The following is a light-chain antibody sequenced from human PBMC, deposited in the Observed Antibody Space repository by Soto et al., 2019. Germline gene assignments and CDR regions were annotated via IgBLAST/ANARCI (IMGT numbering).Light chain of an antibody. V-gene: IGLV2-14*01. CDR2: DVS. Sequence: QSALTQPASVSGSPGQSITISCTGTSSDVGGYNYVSWYQQHPGKAPKLMIYDVSNRPSGVSNRFSDSKSGNTASLTISGLQAEDEADYYCSSYTSSSPVVFGRGTKLTVL. CDR1: SSDVGGYNY. J-gene: IGLJ2*01. CDR3: SSYTSSSPVV.